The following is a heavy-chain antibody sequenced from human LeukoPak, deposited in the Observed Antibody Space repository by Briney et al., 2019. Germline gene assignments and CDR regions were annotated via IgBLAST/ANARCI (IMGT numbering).Heavy chain of an antibody. V-gene: IGHV3-53*01. D-gene: IGHD1-1*01. CDR1: GFTVSSTY. J-gene: IGHJ4*02. Sequence: PGGSLRLSCAASGFTVSSTYMNWVRQAPGKGLEWVSVIYSDGSTYYADSVKGQFTISRDDSKNTLYLQMNSLRAEDTAVYYCARAPNWRFDYWGQGTLVTVSS. CDR3: ARAPNWRFDY. CDR2: IYSDGST.